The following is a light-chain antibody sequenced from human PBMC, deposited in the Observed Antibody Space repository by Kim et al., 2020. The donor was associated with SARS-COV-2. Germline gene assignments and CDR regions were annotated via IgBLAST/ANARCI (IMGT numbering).Light chain of an antibody. CDR2: DNN. Sequence: GQKCTISCSGGRANIGNSYVSWDHQLPGTAPKLLIYDNNKQSSYIPDRFSGSKSGTSDTLGITGLQTGDEAAYYCGTWDSSLSAVLFGGGTQLTVL. CDR3: GTWDSSLSAVL. J-gene: IGLJ2*01. CDR1: RANIGNSY. V-gene: IGLV1-51*01.